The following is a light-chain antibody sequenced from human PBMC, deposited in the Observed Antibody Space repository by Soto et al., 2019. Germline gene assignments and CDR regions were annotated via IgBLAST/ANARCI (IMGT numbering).Light chain of an antibody. CDR3: LLSYSGNNWL. V-gene: IGLV7-46*01. Sequence: QAVVTQEPSLTVSPGGTVTLTCGSSNGAVTSGNYPYWFQKKPGQAPRTLIYDTTNKQSWTPARFSGSLLGGKAALTLAGAQTDDEADYYCLLSYSGNNWLFGGGTKVTVL. J-gene: IGLJ3*02. CDR1: NGAVTSGNY. CDR2: DTT.